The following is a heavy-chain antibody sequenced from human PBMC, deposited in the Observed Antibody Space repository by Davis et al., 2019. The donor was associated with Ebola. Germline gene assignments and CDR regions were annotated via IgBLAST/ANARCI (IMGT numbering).Heavy chain of an antibody. V-gene: IGHV5-10-1*01. Sequence: GESLKISCKGSGYSFTNYWISWVRQMPGKGLEWMGRIDPSDSYTNYSTSFQGHVTISADKSISTAYLQWSSLKASDTAMYYCARRGYYDSSGYYYAIDYWGQGTLVTVSS. CDR1: GYSFTNYW. J-gene: IGHJ4*02. CDR2: IDPSDSYT. CDR3: ARRGYYDSSGYYYAIDY. D-gene: IGHD3-22*01.